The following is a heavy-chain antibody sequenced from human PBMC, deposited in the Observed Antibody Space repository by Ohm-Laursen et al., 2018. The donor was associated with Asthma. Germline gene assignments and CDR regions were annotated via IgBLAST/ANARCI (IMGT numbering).Heavy chain of an antibody. J-gene: IGHJ4*02. CDR1: GYKFSSYG. CDR2: ISAYNGNT. CDR3: ARDPPPSCSSSINCYFIDY. D-gene: IGHD2-2*01. V-gene: IGHV1-18*04. Sequence: ASVKVSCKAAGYKFSSYGISWVRQAPGQGLEWMGWISAYNGNTKYAQKFQGRDTMTTDTSTSTAYMELRSLRSDDTAVYYCARDPPPSCSSSINCYFIDYWGQGTLVTVSS.